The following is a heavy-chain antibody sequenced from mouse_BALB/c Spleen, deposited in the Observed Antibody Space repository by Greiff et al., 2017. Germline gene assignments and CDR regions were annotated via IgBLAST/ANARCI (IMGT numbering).Heavy chain of an antibody. CDR3: TRPGNYLNFDY. J-gene: IGHJ2*01. CDR1: GYTFTSYW. Sequence: LHQPGSELVRPGASVKLSCKASGYTFTSYWMHWVKQRPGQGLEWIGNIYPGSGSTNYDEKFKSKATLTVDTSSSTAYMQLSSLTSEDSAVYYCTRPGNYLNFDYWGQGTTLTVSS. CDR2: IYPGSGST. D-gene: IGHD2-1*01. V-gene: IGHV1S22*01.